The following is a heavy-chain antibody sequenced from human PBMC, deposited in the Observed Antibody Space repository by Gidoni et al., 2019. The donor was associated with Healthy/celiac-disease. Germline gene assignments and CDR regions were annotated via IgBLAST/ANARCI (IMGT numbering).Heavy chain of an antibody. D-gene: IGHD2-21*01. CDR2: FDPEDGET. V-gene: IGHV1-24*01. CDR3: ATGAAYCGGDCYFPHYYYYGMDV. CDR1: GYTLTELS. J-gene: IGHJ6*02. Sequence: QVQLVQSGAEVKKPGASVEVSCKVSGYTLTELSMHWVRPAPGQGIEWMGGFDPEDGETIYAQKFQGRVTMTEDTSTDTAYMELSSLRSEDTAVYYCATGAAYCGGDCYFPHYYYYGMDVWGQGTTVTVSS.